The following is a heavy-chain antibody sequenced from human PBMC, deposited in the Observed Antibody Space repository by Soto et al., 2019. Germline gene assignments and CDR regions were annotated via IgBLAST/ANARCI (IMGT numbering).Heavy chain of an antibody. CDR2: IYYGGSI. CDR3: ARQTLDSSGWTNWFDP. J-gene: IGHJ5*02. D-gene: IGHD6-19*01. V-gene: IGHV4-59*08. Sequence: PSETLSLTCTVSGDSISSYYWTWIRQPPGKGLEWIAFIYYGGSINYNPSLKSRVTISVDTSKNQFSLKLSSVTAADTAVYYCARQTLDSSGWTNWFDPWGQGTLVTVSS. CDR1: GDSISSYY.